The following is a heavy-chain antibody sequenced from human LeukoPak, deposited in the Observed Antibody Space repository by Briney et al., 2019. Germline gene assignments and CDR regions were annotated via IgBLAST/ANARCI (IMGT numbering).Heavy chain of an antibody. CDR3: ARDRDFLGSGWSNSFDY. J-gene: IGHJ4*02. Sequence: GGPMRLSCAASGFTFSSYEMNWVRQAPGKGLEWVSYFTSSSSNIFYPSSVKGRITISRDNPKNSLFLQMSSRSAEATAVYYCARDRDFLGSGWSNSFDYWGQGTLVTV. CDR1: GFTFSSYE. CDR2: FTSSSSNI. V-gene: IGHV3-48*03. D-gene: IGHD6-19*01.